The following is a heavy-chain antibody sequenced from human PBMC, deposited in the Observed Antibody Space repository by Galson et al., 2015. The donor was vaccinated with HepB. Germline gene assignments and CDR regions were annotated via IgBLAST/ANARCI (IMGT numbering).Heavy chain of an antibody. Sequence: ETLSLTCTVSGGSISSYYWSWIRQPPGKGLEWIGYIYYSGSTNYNPSLKSRVTISVDTSKNQFSLKLSSVTAADTAVYYCARSPRGYSYGWFDYWGQGTLVTVSS. V-gene: IGHV4-59*01. CDR3: ARSPRGYSYGWFDY. D-gene: IGHD5-18*01. CDR1: GGSISSYY. CDR2: IYYSGST. J-gene: IGHJ4*02.